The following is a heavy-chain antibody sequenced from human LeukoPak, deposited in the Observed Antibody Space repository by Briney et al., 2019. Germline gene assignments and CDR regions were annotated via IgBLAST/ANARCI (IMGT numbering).Heavy chain of an antibody. CDR1: GFTFSSYW. J-gene: IGHJ5*02. D-gene: IGHD4-23*01. Sequence: GGSLRLSCAASGFTFSSYWMHWVRQAPGKGLVWVSRINTDGSSTSYADSVKGRFTISRDNAKNTLYLQMNSLRAEDTAVYYCARDRAYGGHGWFDPWGQGTLVTVSS. CDR2: INTDGSST. CDR3: ARDRAYGGHGWFDP. V-gene: IGHV3-74*01.